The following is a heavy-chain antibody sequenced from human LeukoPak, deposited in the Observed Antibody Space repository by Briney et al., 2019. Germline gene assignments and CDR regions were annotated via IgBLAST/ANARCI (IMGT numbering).Heavy chain of an antibody. J-gene: IGHJ5*02. CDR1: GGSISSYY. CDR2: IFHSGNT. D-gene: IGHD3-22*01. CDR3: TRAFSSGYWFDP. Sequence: SETLSLTCTVSGGSISSYYWSWIRQPPGKGLEWIGSIFHSGNTYYNPSLKSRVTISVDTSKNHFSLKLTSVTAADTAMFFCTRAFSSGYWFDPWGQGTLVTVSS. V-gene: IGHV4-59*05.